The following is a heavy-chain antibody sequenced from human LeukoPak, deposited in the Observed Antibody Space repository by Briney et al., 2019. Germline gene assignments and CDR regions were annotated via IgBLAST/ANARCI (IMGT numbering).Heavy chain of an antibody. J-gene: IGHJ6*03. V-gene: IGHV1-69*13. CDR2: TIPICGKE. D-gene: IGHD3-10*01. Sequence: GASVKVSCKASRGTFSSYAISWVRQATGQGLEWMGGTIPICGKENYAHKFQGRVTSTADESTSTADMELSSLRSEDTAVYYCARGARYYYGSGSYYKGALSYYMDVWGKGTTVTVSS. CDR3: ARGARYYYGSGSYYKGALSYYMDV. CDR1: RGTFSSYA.